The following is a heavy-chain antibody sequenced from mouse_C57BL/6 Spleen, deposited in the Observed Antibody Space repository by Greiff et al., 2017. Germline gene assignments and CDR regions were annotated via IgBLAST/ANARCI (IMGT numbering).Heavy chain of an antibody. CDR1: GYSFTGYY. J-gene: IGHJ2*01. V-gene: IGHV1-42*01. CDR3: ARSPLTGPSFDY. CDR2: INPSTGGT. D-gene: IGHD4-1*01. Sequence: EVQVVESGPELVKPGASVKISCKASGYSFTGYYMNWVKQSPEKSLEWIGEINPSTGGTTYNQKFKAKATLTVDKSSSTAYMQLKSLTSEDSAVYYCARSPLTGPSFDYWGQGTTLTVSS.